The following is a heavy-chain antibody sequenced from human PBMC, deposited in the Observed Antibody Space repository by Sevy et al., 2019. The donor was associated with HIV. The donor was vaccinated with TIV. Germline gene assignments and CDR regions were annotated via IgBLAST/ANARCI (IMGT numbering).Heavy chain of an antibody. CDR2: IYSSGST. D-gene: IGHD3-22*01. CDR1: GGSMTSGSYY. Sequence: SETLSLTCTVSGGSMTSGSYYWSWIRQPAGKGLEWIGRIYSSGSTEYNPSLKSRVTMSVDTSKNQFSLKLSSVTTADTAVYYCARDKGEGYYDSSGYYDVFDIWGQGTMVTVSS. J-gene: IGHJ3*02. V-gene: IGHV4-61*02. CDR3: ARDKGEGYYDSSGYYDVFDI.